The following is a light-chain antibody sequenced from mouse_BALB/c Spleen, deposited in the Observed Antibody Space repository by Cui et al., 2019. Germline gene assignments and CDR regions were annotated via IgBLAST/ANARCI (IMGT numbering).Light chain of an antibody. CDR2: AAT. V-gene: IGKV12-98*01. CDR1: QTIGTW. J-gene: IGKJ2*01. Sequence: DIQITQSPASQSASLGESVTITCLASQTIGTWLAWYQQKPGKSPQLQNYAATSLADGVPSRFSGSGSGTKFSFKISSLQAEDCVSYYCQQPYSTPYTFGGGTKLEIK. CDR3: QQPYSTPYT.